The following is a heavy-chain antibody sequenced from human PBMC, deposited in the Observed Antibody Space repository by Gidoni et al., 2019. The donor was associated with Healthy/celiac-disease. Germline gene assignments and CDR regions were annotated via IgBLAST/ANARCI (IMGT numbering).Heavy chain of an antibody. D-gene: IGHD6-6*01. J-gene: IGHJ6*03. Sequence: QVQLQESGPGLVKPSETLSLTCTVSGGSIRSYYWSWIRPSPGKGLEWIGYIYYTGNGDYNPSLKSRVTISVDTSKNQFSLKLSSVTAADTAVYYCARDGAARGINYYYMDVWGKGTTVTVSS. CDR2: IYYTGNG. CDR1: GGSIRSYY. CDR3: ARDGAARGINYYYMDV. V-gene: IGHV4-59*01.